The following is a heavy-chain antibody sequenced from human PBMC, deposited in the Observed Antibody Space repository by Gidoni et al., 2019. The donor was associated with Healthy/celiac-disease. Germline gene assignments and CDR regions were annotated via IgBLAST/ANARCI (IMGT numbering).Heavy chain of an antibody. CDR2: IYTSGST. CDR3: ARVAVLRYFDWSPHIDY. D-gene: IGHD3-9*01. CDR1: GGSISSGSYY. J-gene: IGHJ4*02. Sequence: QVQLQESGPGLVKPSQTLSLTCTGSGGSISSGSYYWSWIRQPAGKGLEWIGRIYTSGSTNYNPSLKSRVTISVDTSKNQFSLKLSSVTAADTAVYYCARVAVLRYFDWSPHIDYWGQGTLVTVSS. V-gene: IGHV4-61*02.